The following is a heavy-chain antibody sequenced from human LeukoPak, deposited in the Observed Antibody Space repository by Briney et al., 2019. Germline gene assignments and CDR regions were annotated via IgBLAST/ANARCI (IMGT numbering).Heavy chain of an antibody. J-gene: IGHJ4*02. CDR1: GFTFDITW. Sequence: GGSLRLSCAASGFTFDITWLHWVRQPPGKGLVWVARITSDGSSTTYAESVKGRFTISRDNAKNTLYLQMNSLRAEDTAVYYCAREYSGYERPFDYWGQGTLVTVSS. CDR2: ITSDGSST. V-gene: IGHV3-74*03. D-gene: IGHD5-12*01. CDR3: AREYSGYERPFDY.